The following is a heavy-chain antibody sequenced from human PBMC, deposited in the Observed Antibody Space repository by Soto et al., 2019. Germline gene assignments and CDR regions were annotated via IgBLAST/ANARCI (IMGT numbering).Heavy chain of an antibody. CDR1: GGSISSYY. D-gene: IGHD5-12*01. Sequence: PSETLSLTCTVSGGSISSYYWSWIRQPPGKGLEWIGYIYYSGSTNYNPSLKSRVTISVDTSKNQFSLKLSSVTAADTAVYYCARDVADVEMATTESDFDYWGQGTLVTVSS. CDR3: ARDVADVEMATTESDFDY. CDR2: IYYSGST. V-gene: IGHV4-59*01. J-gene: IGHJ4*02.